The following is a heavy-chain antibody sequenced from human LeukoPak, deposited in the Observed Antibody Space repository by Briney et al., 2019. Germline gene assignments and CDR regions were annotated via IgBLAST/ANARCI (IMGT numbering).Heavy chain of an antibody. V-gene: IGHV3-21*01. D-gene: IGHD3-10*01. J-gene: IGHJ4*02. CDR3: ARGPPDGSGSYYPGDY. CDR2: ITTDSEYI. Sequence: GGSLRLSCAASGFTFSTYDFNWVRQAPGKGLEWLSSITTDSEYIYYGDSVKGRFTISRDNAENTLYLHMNSLRDEDTAVYFCARGPPDGSGSYYPGDYWGQGTLVTVSS. CDR1: GFTFSTYD.